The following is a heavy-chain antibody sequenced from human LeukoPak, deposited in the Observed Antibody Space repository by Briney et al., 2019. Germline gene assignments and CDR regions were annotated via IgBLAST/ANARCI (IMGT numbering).Heavy chain of an antibody. V-gene: IGHV3-21*01. CDR1: GFTFSSYS. D-gene: IGHD6-19*01. CDR3: ARGSVLNSSGLGEVDY. CDR2: ISSSSLYI. Sequence: PGGSLRLSCAASGFTFSSYSMNWVRQAPGKGLEWVSSISSSSLYIYYADSVKGRFTISRDNAKNSLYLQMNSLRAEDTAVYYCARGSVLNSSGLGEVDYWGQGTLVTVSS. J-gene: IGHJ4*02.